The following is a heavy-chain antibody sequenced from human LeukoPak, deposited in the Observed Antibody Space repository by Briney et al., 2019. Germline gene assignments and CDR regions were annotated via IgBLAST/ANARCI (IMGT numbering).Heavy chain of an antibody. CDR2: ISSSGSTI. J-gene: IGHJ2*01. Sequence: GGSLRLSCAASGFTFSDYYMSWIRQAPGKGLEWVSYISSSGSTIYYADSVEGRFTASRDNSNKILYLEMNSLRYDDTALYYCAREAAWGNWYFDLWGRGALVTVSP. CDR3: AREAAWGNWYFDL. CDR1: GFTFSDYY. V-gene: IGHV3-11*04. D-gene: IGHD3-16*01.